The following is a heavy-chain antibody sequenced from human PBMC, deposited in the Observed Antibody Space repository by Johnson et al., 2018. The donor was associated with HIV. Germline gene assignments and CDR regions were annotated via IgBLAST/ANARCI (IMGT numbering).Heavy chain of an antibody. CDR1: GFTFSSYG. CDR3: AREGAWSVRAAAGMGSFAI. V-gene: IGHV3-33*01. Sequence: QEQLVESGGGVVQPGRSLRLSCAASGFTFSSYGMHWVRQAPGKGLEWVAVIWYDGSNKYYADSVKGRFTISRDNSKNTLYLQMGSLRAEDMAVYYCAREGAWSVRAAAGMGSFAIWGQGTMVTVSS. J-gene: IGHJ3*02. CDR2: IWYDGSNK. D-gene: IGHD6-13*01.